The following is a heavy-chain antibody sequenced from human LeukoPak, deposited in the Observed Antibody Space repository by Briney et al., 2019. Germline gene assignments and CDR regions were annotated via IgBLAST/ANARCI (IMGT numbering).Heavy chain of an antibody. Sequence: ASVRVSCTVSGYTLTELSRHWVRQAPGKGLEWMGGFDPEDGETIYAQKFQGRVTMTEDTSTDTAYMELSSLRSEDTAVYYCATATALRGANWFDPWGQGTLVTVSS. D-gene: IGHD4-17*01. V-gene: IGHV1-24*01. J-gene: IGHJ5*02. CDR1: GYTLTELS. CDR2: FDPEDGET. CDR3: ATATALRGANWFDP.